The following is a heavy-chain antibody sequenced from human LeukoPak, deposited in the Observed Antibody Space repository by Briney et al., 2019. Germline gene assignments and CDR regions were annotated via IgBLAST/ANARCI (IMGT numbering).Heavy chain of an antibody. V-gene: IGHV4-59*01. J-gene: IGHJ4*02. Sequence: PSETLSLTCAVYVGSFSGYYWSWIRQPPGKGLEWIGYIYYSGSTNYNPSLKSRVTISVDTSKNQFSLKLSSVTAADTAVYYCARGIYGDYALDYWGQGTLVTVSS. D-gene: IGHD4-17*01. CDR1: VGSFSGYY. CDR2: IYYSGST. CDR3: ARGIYGDYALDY.